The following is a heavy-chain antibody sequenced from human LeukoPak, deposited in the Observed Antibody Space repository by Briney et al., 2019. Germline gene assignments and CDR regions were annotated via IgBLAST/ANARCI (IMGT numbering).Heavy chain of an antibody. Sequence: GGSLRLSCAASGFTFSSYAMHWVRQAPGKGLEWVAVISYDGSNKYYADSVKGRFTISRDNSKNTLYLQMNSLRAEDTAVYYCARRFKRRFLEWLSPTYYFDYWGQGTLVTVSS. V-gene: IGHV3-30-3*01. CDR2: ISYDGSNK. D-gene: IGHD3-3*01. CDR3: ARRFKRRFLEWLSPTYYFDY. J-gene: IGHJ4*02. CDR1: GFTFSSYA.